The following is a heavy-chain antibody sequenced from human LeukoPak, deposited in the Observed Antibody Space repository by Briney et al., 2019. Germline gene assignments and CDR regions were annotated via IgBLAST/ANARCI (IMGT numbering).Heavy chain of an antibody. CDR2: IKPSGGST. CDR3: ARVRDTKEYYYDSSGYFDY. J-gene: IGHJ4*02. D-gene: IGHD3-22*01. CDR1: GYTFTSYY. Sequence: GASVKVSCKASGYTFTSYYMHWVRQAPVQGLEWMGIIKPSGGSTSYAQKFQGRVTMTRDTSTSTVYMELSSLRSEDTAVYYCARVRDTKEYYYDSSGYFDYWGQGTLVTVSS. V-gene: IGHV1-46*01.